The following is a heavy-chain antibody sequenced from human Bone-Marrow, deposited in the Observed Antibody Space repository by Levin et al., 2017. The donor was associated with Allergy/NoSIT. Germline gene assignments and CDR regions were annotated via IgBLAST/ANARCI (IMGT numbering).Heavy chain of an antibody. J-gene: IGHJ5*02. CDR1: GFTITEYY. V-gene: IGHV3-11*01. CDR2: ISSSGGTI. Sequence: PGGSLRLSCVVSGFTITEYYMSWIRQAPGKGLEWVSYISSSGGTIYYADSVKGRFTIFRDIAKNSLHLQMNSLRDEDTAVYYCASARFDPWGQGTLVSVSS. CDR3: ASARFDP.